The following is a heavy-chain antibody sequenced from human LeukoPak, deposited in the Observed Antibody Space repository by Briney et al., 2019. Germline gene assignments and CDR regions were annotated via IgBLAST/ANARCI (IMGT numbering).Heavy chain of an antibody. D-gene: IGHD5-24*01. CDR3: ARERWLQPDY. CDR1: GFTFSSYA. V-gene: IGHV3-30*02. J-gene: IGHJ4*02. Sequence: GGSLRLSCAASGFTFSSYAMSWVRQAPGKGLEWVAFIRYDGSNKYYADSVKGRFTISRDNAKNSLYLQMNSLRAEDTAVYFCARERWLQPDYWGQGTLVTVSA. CDR2: IRYDGSNK.